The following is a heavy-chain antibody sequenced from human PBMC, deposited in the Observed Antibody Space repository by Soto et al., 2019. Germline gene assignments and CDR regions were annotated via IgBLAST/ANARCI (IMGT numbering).Heavy chain of an antibody. V-gene: IGHV3-74*01. D-gene: IGHD2-2*01. CDR3: ASLMNIVLLPTATNAFDI. CDR2: IKSDGSLT. Sequence: PGGSLRLSCAASGFTYSSYWMHWVLQATGKRLVWVSRIKSDGSLTNYADSVTGRVTISRDNAKNTLYLQMKSLGAEDTAIYYCASLMNIVLLPTATNAFDIWGQGTLVTVSS. CDR1: GFTYSSYW. J-gene: IGHJ3*02.